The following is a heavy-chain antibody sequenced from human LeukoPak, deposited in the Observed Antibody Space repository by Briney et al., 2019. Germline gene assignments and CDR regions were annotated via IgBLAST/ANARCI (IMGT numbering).Heavy chain of an antibody. D-gene: IGHD6-6*01. V-gene: IGHV3-30-3*01. J-gene: IGHJ4*02. CDR1: GLTFSYYA. CDR3: AREYRSYNYFEY. Sequence: GGSLRLSCAVSGLTFSYYAMHWVRQAPGKGLEWVAVISDDGGNKYYADSVKGRFTISRDNSKNTLYLEMNSLRAEDTALYYCAREYRSYNYFEYWGQGTLVTVSS. CDR2: ISDDGGNK.